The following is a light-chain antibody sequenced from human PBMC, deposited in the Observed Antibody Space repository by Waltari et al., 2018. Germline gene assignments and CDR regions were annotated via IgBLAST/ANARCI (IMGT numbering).Light chain of an antibody. CDR2: DAS. Sequence: EIVLTQSPVTLSLSPGEIASLSCRASQRVGNTYFAWYQQKPGQAPRLLIYDASTRATGVPDSFSGSGSGADFTLTISRLEPEDFGVYYCQQYSSPPMYTFGQGTKLEIK. J-gene: IGKJ2*01. CDR1: QRVGNTY. CDR3: QQYSSPPMYT. V-gene: IGKV3-20*01.